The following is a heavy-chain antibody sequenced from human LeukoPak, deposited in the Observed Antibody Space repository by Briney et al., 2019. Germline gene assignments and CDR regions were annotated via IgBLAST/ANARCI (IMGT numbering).Heavy chain of an antibody. Sequence: GGSLRLSCTASGFTFGDYAMSWFRQAPGKGLEWVGFIRRKAYGGTTEYAAAVKGRFTISRDDSKSIAYLQMNSLKTEDTAVYYCTRDRVDIVATTIYYYFYMDVWGKGTTVTVSS. J-gene: IGHJ6*03. CDR3: TRDRVDIVATTIYYYFYMDV. V-gene: IGHV3-49*03. CDR2: IRRKAYGGTT. D-gene: IGHD5-12*01. CDR1: GFTFGDYA.